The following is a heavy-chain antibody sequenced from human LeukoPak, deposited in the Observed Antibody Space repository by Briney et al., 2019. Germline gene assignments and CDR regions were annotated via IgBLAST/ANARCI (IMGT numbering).Heavy chain of an antibody. CDR1: GGSISSSSHY. CDR3: ARLEWELLPGGFDY. V-gene: IGHV4-39*01. CDR2: IYYSGST. Sequence: PSETLSLTCTVSGGSISSSSHYWGWIRQPPGKGLEWIGSIYYSGSTYYNPSLKSRVTISVDTSKNQFSLKLSSVTAADTAVYYCARLEWELLPGGFDYWGQGTLVTVSS. J-gene: IGHJ4*02. D-gene: IGHD1-26*01.